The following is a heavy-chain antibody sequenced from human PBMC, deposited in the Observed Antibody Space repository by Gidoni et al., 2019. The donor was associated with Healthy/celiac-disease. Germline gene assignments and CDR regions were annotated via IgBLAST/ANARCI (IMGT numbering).Heavy chain of an antibody. Sequence: QVQLVQSGAEVKKPGASVKVSCKASGYTFTGYYMHWVRQAPGQGLEWMGWINPNSGGTNYAQKFQGRVTMTRDTSISTAYMELSRLRSDDTAVYYCARVEDNFDWSKTGAEYFQHWGQGTLVTVSS. V-gene: IGHV1-2*02. D-gene: IGHD3-9*01. CDR2: INPNSGGT. CDR1: GYTFTGYY. J-gene: IGHJ1*01. CDR3: ARVEDNFDWSKTGAEYFQH.